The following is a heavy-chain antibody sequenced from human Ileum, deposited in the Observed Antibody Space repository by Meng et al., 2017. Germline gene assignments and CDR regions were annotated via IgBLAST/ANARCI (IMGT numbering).Heavy chain of an antibody. CDR1: GGSITSSSYS. CDR2: IYYSGTT. V-gene: IGHV4-39*01. CDR3: ARQVNSDGYPRYFDF. J-gene: IGHJ4*02. D-gene: IGHD5-24*01. Sequence: QLQLQESGPGLVKPWETLSLTCTVSGGSITSSSYSCGWIRHPPGKGLEWIGYIYYSGTTYYNPSLKSRATISEDTAKNQFSLNLSSVTAADTAVYYCARQVNSDGYPRYFDFWGQGTLVTVSS.